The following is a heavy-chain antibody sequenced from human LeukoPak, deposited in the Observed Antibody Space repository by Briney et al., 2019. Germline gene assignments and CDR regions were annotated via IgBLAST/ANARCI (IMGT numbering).Heavy chain of an antibody. Sequence: PSETLSLTCAVYGGSFSGCYWSWIRQPPGKGLEWIGEINHSGSTNYNPSLKSRVTISVDTSKNQFSLKLSSVTAADTAVYYCARSQQLVRLGWFDPWGQGTLVTVSS. CDR3: ARSQQLVRLGWFDP. D-gene: IGHD6-13*01. J-gene: IGHJ5*02. CDR2: INHSGST. V-gene: IGHV4-34*01. CDR1: GGSFSGCY.